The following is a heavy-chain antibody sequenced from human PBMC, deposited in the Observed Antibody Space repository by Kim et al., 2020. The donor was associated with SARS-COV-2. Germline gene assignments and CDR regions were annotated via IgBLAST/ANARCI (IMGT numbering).Heavy chain of an antibody. V-gene: IGHV1-46*01. CDR2: INPSGGTT. CDR1: GYTLTNNH. Sequence: ASVKVSCKASGYTLTNNHMHWVRQAPGQGLEWMGIINPSGGTTAYAQKFQGRVTMTRDTSTTTDYMELSSLTSEDTAVYYCARDFAGSWTIDYWGQGTLVTVSS. CDR3: ARDFAGSWTIDY. D-gene: IGHD2-15*01. J-gene: IGHJ4*02.